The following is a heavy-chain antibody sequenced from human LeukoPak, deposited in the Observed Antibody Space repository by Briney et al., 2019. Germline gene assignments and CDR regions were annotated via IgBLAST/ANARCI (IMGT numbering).Heavy chain of an antibody. CDR1: GFTFSSYA. V-gene: IGHV3-23*01. J-gene: IGHJ4*02. CDR3: AKSLLRPGY. D-gene: IGHD3-3*01. Sequence: PGGSLRLSCAASGFTFSSYAMSWVRQPPGKGLEWVSDINGSGGSTYYADSVKGRFTISRDNSKNTLYLLMNSLRAEDTAVYYCAKSLLRPGYWGQGTLVTVSS. CDR2: INGSGGST.